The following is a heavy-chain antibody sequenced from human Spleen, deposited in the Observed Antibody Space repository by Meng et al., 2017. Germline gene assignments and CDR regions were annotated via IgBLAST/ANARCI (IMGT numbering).Heavy chain of an antibody. CDR3: ARQLSSSGAG. J-gene: IGHJ4*02. V-gene: IGHV4-34*01. CDR1: GGSFSGYY. CDR2: INHSGNT. Sequence: QVQLQQWGVGLLKPSETLSLTCAVYGGSFSGYYWSWIRQPPGKGLEWIGEINHSGNTNYNPSLKSRVTISVDTSKNQFSLKLSSVTAADTAVYYCARQLSSSGAGWGQGTLVTVAS. D-gene: IGHD6-19*01.